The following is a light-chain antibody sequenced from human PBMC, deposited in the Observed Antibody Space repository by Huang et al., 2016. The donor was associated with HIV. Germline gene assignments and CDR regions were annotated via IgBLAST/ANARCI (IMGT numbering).Light chain of an antibody. V-gene: IGKV1-39*01. Sequence: DIQMTQSPSSLSASVGDRVTITCRASQRINSYLNWYQQKPGKAPNLLIYGASSLQSGVPSRFSGSGSGTDFTLTISSLQPEDFATYYCQQSYNTPTFGHGTKVDI. CDR3: QQSYNTPT. CDR2: GAS. CDR1: QRINSY. J-gene: IGKJ1*01.